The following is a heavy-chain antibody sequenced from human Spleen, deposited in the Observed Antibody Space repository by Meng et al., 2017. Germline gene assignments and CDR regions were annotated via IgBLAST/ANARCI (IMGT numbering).Heavy chain of an antibody. J-gene: IGHJ4*01. CDR3: SGHVDY. Sequence: GESLKISCGASGFTFSNYAMNWVRQAPGKGLEWVSAISGSAASTYYADSVKGRFTISRDNSKNTLYLQMNSLRAEDTAVYYCSGHVDYWGHGTLVTVSS. V-gene: IGHV3-23*01. CDR2: ISGSAAST. CDR1: GFTFSNYA.